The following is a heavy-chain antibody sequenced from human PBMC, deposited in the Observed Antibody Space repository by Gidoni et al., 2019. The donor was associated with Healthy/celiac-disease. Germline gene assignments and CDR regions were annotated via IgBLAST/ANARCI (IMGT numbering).Heavy chain of an antibody. CDR3: ARGVLRGYSGYDYGGFDY. J-gene: IGHJ4*02. D-gene: IGHD5-12*01. CDR2: INHSGST. CDR1: VGSFRGYY. Sequence: QVQLQQWGAGLLKPSETLSLTCAVYVGSFRGYYWSWIRQPPGKGLEWIGEINHSGSTNYNPSLKSRVTISVDTSKNQFSLKLSSVTAADTAVYYCARGVLRGYSGYDYGGFDYWGQGTLVTVSS. V-gene: IGHV4-34*01.